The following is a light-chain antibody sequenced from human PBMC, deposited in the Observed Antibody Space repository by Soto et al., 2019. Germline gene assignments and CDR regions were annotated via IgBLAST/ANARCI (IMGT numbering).Light chain of an antibody. V-gene: IGLV6-57*04. CDR1: SGSIASNY. CDR3: QSYDSSNVV. J-gene: IGLJ2*01. Sequence: NFMLTQPHSVSESPGRTVTISCTSSSGSIASNYVQWYQQRPGSAPTTVIYEDNQRPSGVPDRFSGSIDSSSNSASLTISGRKTEDEADYYCQSYDSSNVVFGGGTKLTVL. CDR2: EDN.